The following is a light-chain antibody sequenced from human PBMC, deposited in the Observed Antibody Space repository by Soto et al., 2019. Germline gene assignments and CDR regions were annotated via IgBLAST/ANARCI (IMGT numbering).Light chain of an antibody. V-gene: IGKV1-39*01. CDR2: AAS. CDR1: QSISSY. CDR3: QHSYSTPWT. J-gene: IGKJ1*01. Sequence: DIQMTQSPSSLSASVGDRVTITCRASQSISSYLNWYQQKPGKAPKLLIYAASSLQSGVPSRFSGSGSGTDFTITISSRQPEDFATYYCQHSYSTPWTFGQGTKVEIK.